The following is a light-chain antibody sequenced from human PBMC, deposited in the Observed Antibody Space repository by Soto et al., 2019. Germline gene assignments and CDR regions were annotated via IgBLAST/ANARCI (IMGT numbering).Light chain of an antibody. J-gene: IGLJ2*01. CDR3: CSYAGSYSSV. CDR1: SSYVGTYNY. V-gene: IGLV2-11*01. Sequence: QSALTLPRSVSGSPGQAVTISFTGPSSYVGTYNYVSWYQQHPGKAPKLMIYDVSQRPSGVPDRFSGSKSGNTASLTISGLPVEAESDYSCCSYAGSYSSVFVGATKLTVL. CDR2: DVS.